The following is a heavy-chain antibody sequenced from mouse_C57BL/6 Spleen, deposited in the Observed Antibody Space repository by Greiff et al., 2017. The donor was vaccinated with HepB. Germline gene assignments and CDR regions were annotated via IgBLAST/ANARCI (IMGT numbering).Heavy chain of an antibody. D-gene: IGHD1-1*01. Sequence: EVKLQESGPGLVKPSQSLSLTCSVTGYSITSGYYWNWIRQFPGNKLEWMGYISYDGSNNYNPSLKNRISITRDTSKNQFFLKLNSVTTEDTATYYCARRHYYGSRGAMDYWGQGTSVTVSS. CDR2: ISYDGSN. CDR3: ARRHYYGSRGAMDY. V-gene: IGHV3-6*01. CDR1: GYSITSGYY. J-gene: IGHJ4*01.